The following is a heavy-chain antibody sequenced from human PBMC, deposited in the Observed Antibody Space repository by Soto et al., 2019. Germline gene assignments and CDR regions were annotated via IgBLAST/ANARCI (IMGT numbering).Heavy chain of an antibody. Sequence: PGESLKISCKGSGYSFTSYWIGWVRQMPGKGLEWMGIIYPGDSDTRYSPSFQGQVTISADKSISTAYLQWSSLKASDTAMYYCASQVEYGYSSSWYYFDYWGQGTLVTVSS. J-gene: IGHJ4*02. V-gene: IGHV5-51*01. D-gene: IGHD6-13*01. CDR1: GYSFTSYW. CDR2: IYPGDSDT. CDR3: ASQVEYGYSSSWYYFDY.